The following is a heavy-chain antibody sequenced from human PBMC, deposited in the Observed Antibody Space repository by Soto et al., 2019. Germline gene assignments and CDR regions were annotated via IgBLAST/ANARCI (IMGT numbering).Heavy chain of an antibody. J-gene: IGHJ3*02. CDR1: GFTFRSYY. CDR3: ARDGYSAGFDI. D-gene: IGHD5-18*01. V-gene: IGHV3-7*01. CDR2: IKQDGSEK. Sequence: EVQLVESGGGLVQPGGSLRLSCAASGFTFRSYYMSWVRQPPGKGLEWVANIKQDGSEKYYVDSVKGRFTISRDNAKNSLYLHMNSLRAEDTAVYYCARDGYSAGFDIWGQGTMVTVSS.